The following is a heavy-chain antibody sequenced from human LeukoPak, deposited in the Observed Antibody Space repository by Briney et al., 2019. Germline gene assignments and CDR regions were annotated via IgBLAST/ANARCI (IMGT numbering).Heavy chain of an antibody. CDR3: ARRNGDKAISLDL. CDR1: GYSFTDYC. V-gene: IGHV5-10-1*01. D-gene: IGHD1-1*01. CDR2: IDPSDSQT. J-gene: IGHJ2*01. Sequence: KPGESRRISCEGSGYSFTDYCISWARQMPGRFLDWMWRIDPSDSQTHYNPSFEGHVTISVDKSTSTAFLQWTNLKASDTAVYCCARRNGDKAISLDLWGRGTVVTVSS.